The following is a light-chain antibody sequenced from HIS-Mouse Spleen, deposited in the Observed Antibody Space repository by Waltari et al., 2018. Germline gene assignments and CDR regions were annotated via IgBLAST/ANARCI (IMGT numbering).Light chain of an antibody. CDR1: QSISSY. CDR2: AAS. V-gene: IGKV1-39*01. Sequence: DIQMTQSPSSLSASVGDRVTITCRASQSISSYLNWYQQKPGKAPKLLIYAASSLQSGVPSRFSGSGSGTDFTLTISRVEAEDVGVYYCMQALQTPWTFGQGTKLEIK. J-gene: IGKJ2*01. CDR3: MQALQTPWT.